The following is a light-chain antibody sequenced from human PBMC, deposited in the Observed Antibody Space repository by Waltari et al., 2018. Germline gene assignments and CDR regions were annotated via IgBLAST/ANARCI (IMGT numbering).Light chain of an antibody. Sequence: QSALTQPPSASGSPGQSVTISCTGTSSDVGGYKYVSWYKQPPGKAPILIIYEASERPSGVPDRFSGSKSGNTTSLTVSGLQAEDEADYYCSSYAGSSNFVFGTGTKVTVL. CDR2: EAS. CDR3: SSYAGSSNFV. V-gene: IGLV2-8*01. J-gene: IGLJ1*01. CDR1: SSDVGGYKY.